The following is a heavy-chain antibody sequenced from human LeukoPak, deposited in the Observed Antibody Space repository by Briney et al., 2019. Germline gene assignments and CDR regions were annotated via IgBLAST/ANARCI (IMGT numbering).Heavy chain of an antibody. D-gene: IGHD1-26*01. CDR1: GFTFSTYW. V-gene: IGHV3-7*01. Sequence: GGSLRLSCGASGFTFSTYWMAWVRQARGKGLEGVANIKGDASARHQADSVKGRFTTSRDNATSSRFLQMNSLRAEDTAVYYCARDEAYSGTYAVTWGQGTLVTVSS. J-gene: IGHJ5*02. CDR3: ARDEAYSGTYAVT. CDR2: IKGDASAR.